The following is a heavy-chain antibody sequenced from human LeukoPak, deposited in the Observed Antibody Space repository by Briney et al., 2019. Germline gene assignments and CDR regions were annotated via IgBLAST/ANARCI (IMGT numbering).Heavy chain of an antibody. D-gene: IGHD6-13*01. Sequence: GGSLRLSCAASGFTFSSYGMHWVRQAPGKGLEWVAVISYDGSNKYYADSVKGRFTISRDSSKNTLYLQMNSLRGEDTAVYYCAKAAGIAAAGLNYFDYWGQGTQVTVSS. J-gene: IGHJ4*02. CDR1: GFTFSSYG. CDR3: AKAAGIAAAGLNYFDY. V-gene: IGHV3-30*18. CDR2: ISYDGSNK.